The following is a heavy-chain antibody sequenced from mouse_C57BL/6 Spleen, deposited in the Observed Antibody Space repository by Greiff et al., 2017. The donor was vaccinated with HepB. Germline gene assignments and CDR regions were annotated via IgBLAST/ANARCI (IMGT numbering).Heavy chain of an antibody. D-gene: IGHD4-1*01. J-gene: IGHJ1*03. Sequence: EVQRVESGGGLVQPKGSLKLSCAASGFSFNTYAMNWVRQAPGKGLEWVARIRSKSNNYATYYADSVKDRFTISRDDSESMLYLQMNNLKTEDTAMYYCVRHGGLGRRYFDVWGTGTTVTVSS. V-gene: IGHV10-1*01. CDR2: IRSKSNNYAT. CDR1: GFSFNTYA. CDR3: VRHGGLGRRYFDV.